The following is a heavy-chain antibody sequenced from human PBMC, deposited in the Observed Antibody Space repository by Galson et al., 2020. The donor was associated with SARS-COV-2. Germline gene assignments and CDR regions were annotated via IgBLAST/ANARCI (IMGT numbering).Heavy chain of an antibody. CDR1: GGSFSGYY. V-gene: IGHV4-34*01. Sequence: ETSETLSLTCAVYGGSFSGYYWSWIRQPPGKGLEWIGEINHSGSTNYNPSLKSRVTISVDTSKNQFSLKLSSVTAADTAVYYCARGLQGVHTARVSDYYCDGMDVWGQGTTVTV. D-gene: IGHD5-18*01. CDR2: INHSGST. CDR3: ARGLQGVHTARVSDYYCDGMDV. J-gene: IGHJ6*02.